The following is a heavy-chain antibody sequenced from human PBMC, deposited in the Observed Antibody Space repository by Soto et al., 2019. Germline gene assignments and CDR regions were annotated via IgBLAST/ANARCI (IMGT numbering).Heavy chain of an antibody. CDR1: GFTFSSYA. D-gene: IGHD4-4*01. J-gene: IGHJ6*03. V-gene: IGHV3-23*01. CDR3: ANAGAGLQESYYMDV. CDR2: ISGSGGST. Sequence: GGSLRLSCAASGFTFSSYAMSWVRQAPGKGQEWVSAISGSGGSTYYADSVKGRFTISRDNSKNTLYLQMNSLRAEDTAVYYCANAGAGLQESYYMDVWGKGTTVTVSS.